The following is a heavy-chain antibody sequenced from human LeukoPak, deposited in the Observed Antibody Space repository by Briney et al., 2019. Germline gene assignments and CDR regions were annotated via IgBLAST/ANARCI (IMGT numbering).Heavy chain of an antibody. CDR3: AKDGQPSTRSYLCTNGICYQDY. J-gene: IGHJ4*02. V-gene: IGHV3-23*01. D-gene: IGHD2-8*01. Sequence: GGSLRLSCEASGFTFSSYAMTWVRQAPGKGLEWVSSISGSGYYTYYTDSVQGRFTISRDNSKNTLYLKMDSLRAEDTAIYYCAKDGQPSTRSYLCTNGICYQDYWGQGTLVTVSS. CDR2: ISGSGYYT. CDR1: GFTFSSYA.